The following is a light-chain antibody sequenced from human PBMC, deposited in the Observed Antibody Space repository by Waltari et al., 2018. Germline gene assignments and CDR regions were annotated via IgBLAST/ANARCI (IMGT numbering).Light chain of an antibody. V-gene: IGKV3-15*01. J-gene: IGKJ5*01. CDR2: GAS. CDR3: QHYHNWPSIN. Sequence: RVSQSSSTNVAWYQHKPGQDPRPLTDGASPRATGFPDRFSGSGFGTEFNLTISSLRSEDFAVYYCQHYHNWPSINLGPGTRLEIK. CDR1: QSSSTN.